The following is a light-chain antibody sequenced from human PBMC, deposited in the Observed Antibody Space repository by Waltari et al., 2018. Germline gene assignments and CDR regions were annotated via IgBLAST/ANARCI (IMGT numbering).Light chain of an antibody. Sequence: QSALTQPASVSGSPGPSITISCTGTSRDIGVYNYVSWYQQHPGKAPKLMIFDVARWPSGVSNRFSGSKSGNTASLTISGLQAEDEADYYCASYTTTRTVVFGGGTKVTVL. CDR2: DVA. CDR1: SRDIGVYNY. CDR3: ASYTTTRTVV. V-gene: IGLV2-14*01. J-gene: IGLJ2*01.